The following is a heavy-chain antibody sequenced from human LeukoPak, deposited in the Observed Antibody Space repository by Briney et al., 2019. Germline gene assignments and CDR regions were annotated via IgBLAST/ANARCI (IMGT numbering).Heavy chain of an antibody. J-gene: IGHJ3*02. Sequence: GGSLRLSCAASGFTFDDYAMHWVRQAPGKGLEWVSGIGWNSGSIGYADSVKGRFTISRDNSKNTLYLQMNSLRAEDTAVYYCAKDLSDYGDNGDAFDIWGQGTMVTVSS. CDR1: GFTFDDYA. D-gene: IGHD4-17*01. CDR2: IGWNSGSI. CDR3: AKDLSDYGDNGDAFDI. V-gene: IGHV3-9*01.